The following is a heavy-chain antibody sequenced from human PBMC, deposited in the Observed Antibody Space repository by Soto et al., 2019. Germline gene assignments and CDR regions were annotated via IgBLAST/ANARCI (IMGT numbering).Heavy chain of an antibody. D-gene: IGHD2-15*01. CDR1: GVAFSNYT. V-gene: IGHV1-69*08. J-gene: IGHJ6*03. Sequence: QVQLVQSGAEVKKPGSSVRISCTAPGVAFSNYTFTWVRRAPGQGLEWMGRVIPLLDASNYAEKFQDRVTITADRSTSTAYMELSGLKSEDSAIYYCASGKSQMTQDRMGFYYYMDVWGKGTTVTVSS. CDR2: VIPLLDAS. CDR3: ASGKSQMTQDRMGFYYYMDV.